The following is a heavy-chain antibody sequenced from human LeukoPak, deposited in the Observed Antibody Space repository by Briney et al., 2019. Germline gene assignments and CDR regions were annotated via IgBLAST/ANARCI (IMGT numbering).Heavy chain of an antibody. J-gene: IGHJ4*02. D-gene: IGHD3-10*01. V-gene: IGHV3-15*01. CDR1: GFTFTNAW. Sequence: GGSLRLSCVDSGFTFTNAWMSWVRQAPGKGLEWIGRIKSKTDGETTNYAEPVRGRFTISRDDSKSAVYLQMNSLKIEDTAVYYFTPNPGTYYHGSQRLHPIDYWGQGTLVTVSS. CDR3: TPNPGTYYHGSQRLHPIDY. CDR2: IKSKTDGETT.